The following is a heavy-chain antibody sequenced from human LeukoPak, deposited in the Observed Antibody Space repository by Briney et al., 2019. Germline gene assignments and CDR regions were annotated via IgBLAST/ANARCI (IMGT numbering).Heavy chain of an antibody. J-gene: IGHJ4*02. D-gene: IGHD4-4*01. CDR3: ARGYSNIDY. V-gene: IGHV3-30-3*01. CDR2: ISYDGSNK. Sequence: PGRSLRLSCAASGFTFSSYAMHWVRQAPGKGLEWVAVISYDGSNKYYADSVKGRLTISRDNSKNTLYLQMNSLRAEDTAVYYCARGYSNIDYWGQGTLVTVSS. CDR1: GFTFSSYA.